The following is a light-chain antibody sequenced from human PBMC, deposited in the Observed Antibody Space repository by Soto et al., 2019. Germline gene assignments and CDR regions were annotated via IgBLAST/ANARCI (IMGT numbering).Light chain of an antibody. Sequence: DIQMTQSPSSLSASVGDRVTITCRASQSISSYLNWYQQKPGKAPKLLIYAASSLQSGVPSRFSGSGSGTDFTLTISSLQPEDVATYYCQQSYSTPRTFGQGTKVE. CDR2: AAS. J-gene: IGKJ1*01. CDR3: QQSYSTPRT. CDR1: QSISSY. V-gene: IGKV1-39*01.